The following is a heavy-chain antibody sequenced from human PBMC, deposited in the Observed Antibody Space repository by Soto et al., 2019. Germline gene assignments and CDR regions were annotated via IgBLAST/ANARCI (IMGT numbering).Heavy chain of an antibody. CDR3: ARVPDY. CDR1: GGSISSSNYY. V-gene: IGHV4-39*07. J-gene: IGHJ4*02. Sequence: PSETLSLTCTVSGGSISSSNYYWSWIRQPPGKGLEWIGCIYHSGSTYYNPSLKSRVTISIDRSKNQFSLKLSSVTAADTAAYYCARVPDYWGQGILVTVSS. D-gene: IGHD2-2*01. CDR2: IYHSGST.